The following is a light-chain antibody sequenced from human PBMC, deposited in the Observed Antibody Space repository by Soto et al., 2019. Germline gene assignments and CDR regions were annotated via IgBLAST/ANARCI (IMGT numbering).Light chain of an antibody. CDR1: SSDIGGYNY. Sequence: QSALTQPPSASGSPGHSVTISCTGTSSDIGGYNYVSWYQHHPGKAPKLIIYEVNKRPSGVPDRFSGSKAGNTASLTVSGLQAEDEADYYCSSYGGNNNWVFGGGTKVTVL. J-gene: IGLJ3*02. CDR3: SSYGGNNNWV. V-gene: IGLV2-8*01. CDR2: EVN.